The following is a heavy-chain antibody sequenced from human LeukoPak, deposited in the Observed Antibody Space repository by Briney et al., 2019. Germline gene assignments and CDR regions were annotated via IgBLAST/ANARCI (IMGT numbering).Heavy chain of an antibody. Sequence: GGSLRLSCAASGFTFSSYSMNWVRQAPGKGLEWVSSISSSSSYIYYADSVKGRFTISRDNAKNSLYLQMNSLRAEDTAVYYCARYSERSDYQLLSGFDCWGQGTLVTVSS. J-gene: IGHJ4*02. D-gene: IGHD2-2*01. CDR3: ARYSERSDYQLLSGFDC. CDR1: GFTFSSYS. V-gene: IGHV3-21*01. CDR2: ISSSSSYI.